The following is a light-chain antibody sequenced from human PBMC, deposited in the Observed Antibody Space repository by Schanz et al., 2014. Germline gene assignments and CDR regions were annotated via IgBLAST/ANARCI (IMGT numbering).Light chain of an antibody. J-gene: IGLJ3*02. CDR1: SSNIGAGYD. V-gene: IGLV1-40*01. Sequence: QSVLTQPPSVSGAPGQRVTVSCTGSSSNIGAGYDVHWYQQLPGTAPKLLIYGNNNRPSGVPDRFSGSKSGTSASLAITGLRAEDEADYYCSSFSASAPSRVFGGGTKLTVL. CDR2: GNN. CDR3: SSFSASAPSRV.